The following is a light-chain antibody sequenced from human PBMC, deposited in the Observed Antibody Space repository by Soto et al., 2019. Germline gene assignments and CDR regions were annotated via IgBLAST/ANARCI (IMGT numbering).Light chain of an antibody. J-gene: IGKJ3*01. V-gene: IGKV3-20*01. CDR2: GAS. CDR1: QSVSSSY. CDR3: QQYGSSPPHT. Sequence: EIVLTQSPATLSLSPGERATLSCRAIQSVSSSYLAWYQQKPGQAPRLLIYGASSRATGIPDRFSGSGSGTDFTLTISRLGPEDFAVYYCQQYGSSPPHTFGPGTKVDIK.